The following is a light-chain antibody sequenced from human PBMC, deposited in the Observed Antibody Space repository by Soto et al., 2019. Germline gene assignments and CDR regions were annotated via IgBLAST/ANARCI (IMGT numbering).Light chain of an antibody. V-gene: IGKV3-15*01. CDR3: QQSNNWPYT. CDR2: GAS. J-gene: IGKJ2*01. Sequence: EIVMTQSPATLSVSPGERATLSCRASQSVSDNLAWYQKKPGQAPRLLIYGASTWATGIPARFSGSGSGTEFTLTISSLQSEDFAVYYCQQSNNWPYTFGQGTKVDIK. CDR1: QSVSDN.